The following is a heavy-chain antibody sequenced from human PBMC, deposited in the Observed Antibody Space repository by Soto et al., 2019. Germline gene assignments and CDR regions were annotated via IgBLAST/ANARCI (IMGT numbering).Heavy chain of an antibody. V-gene: IGHV3-30*03. CDR2: ISYDGSNK. J-gene: IGHJ4*02. CDR3: AGGWRWGDY. Sequence: QVQVVESGGGVVQPGRSLRLSCAASGFTFSNYGMQWVRQAPGKGLEWVAVISYDGSNKYYADSVKGRFTISRDNSKNTLYLQMNSLSHEDTAVFYCAGGWRWGDYWGQGTLVTVSS. D-gene: IGHD3-16*01. CDR1: GFTFSNYG.